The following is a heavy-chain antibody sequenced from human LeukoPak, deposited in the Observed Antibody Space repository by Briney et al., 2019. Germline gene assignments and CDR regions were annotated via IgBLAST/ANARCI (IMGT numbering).Heavy chain of an antibody. D-gene: IGHD3-9*01. J-gene: IGHJ4*02. CDR1: GFTFSAYW. V-gene: IGHV3-48*02. CDR3: ARGALRYSDY. CDR2: ISSGSSAI. Sequence: PGGSLRLSCAASGFTFSAYWMSWVRQAPGKGLEWVSSISSGSSAIYYAASVKGRFTISRDNAKNSLYLQMNSLRDEDTAVYYCARGALRYSDYWGQGTLVTVSS.